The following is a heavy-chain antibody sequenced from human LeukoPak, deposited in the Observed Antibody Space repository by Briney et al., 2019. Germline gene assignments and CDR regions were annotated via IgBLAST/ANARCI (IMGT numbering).Heavy chain of an antibody. V-gene: IGHV4-34*01. Sequence: SETLSLTCAVYGGSFSGYYWSWIRQPPGKGLEWIGEINHSGSTNYNPSLKSRVTISVDTSKNQFSLKLSSVTAADTAVYYCARGDLLFSQITMIVVVTPSFDYWGQGTLVTVSS. CDR3: ARGDLLFSQITMIVVVTPSFDY. J-gene: IGHJ4*02. CDR2: INHSGST. CDR1: GGSFSGYY. D-gene: IGHD3-22*01.